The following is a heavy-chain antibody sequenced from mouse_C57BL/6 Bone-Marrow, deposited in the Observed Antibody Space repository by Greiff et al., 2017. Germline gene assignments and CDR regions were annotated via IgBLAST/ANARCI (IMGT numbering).Heavy chain of an antibody. V-gene: IGHV1-55*01. Sequence: VKLQQPGAELVKPGASVTMSCKASGYTFTSYWITWVKQRPGQGLEWIGDIYPGSGSTNYNEKFKSKATLTVDTSSSTAYMQLSSLTSEDSAVYYCARASNPSCDYWGQGTTLTVSS. J-gene: IGHJ2*01. CDR3: ARASNPSCDY. D-gene: IGHD2-5*01. CDR1: GYTFTSYW. CDR2: IYPGSGST.